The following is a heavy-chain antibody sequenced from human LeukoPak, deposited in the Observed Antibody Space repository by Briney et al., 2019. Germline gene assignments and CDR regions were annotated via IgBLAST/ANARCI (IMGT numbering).Heavy chain of an antibody. CDR3: AKGVATITSLNWYFDL. D-gene: IGHD5-12*01. CDR1: GFTFDDYA. J-gene: IGHJ2*01. V-gene: IGHV3-9*03. CDR2: ICWNGGSI. Sequence: GGSLRLSCAASGFTFDDYAMHGVRQAPGKGLEGVSGICWNGGSIGYADSVKGRFTISRDNDKNSLYLQMNSLKAEDMALYYCAKGVATITSLNWYFDLWGRGTLVTVSS.